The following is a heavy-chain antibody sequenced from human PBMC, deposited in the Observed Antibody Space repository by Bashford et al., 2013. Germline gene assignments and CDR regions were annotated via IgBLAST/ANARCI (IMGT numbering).Heavy chain of an antibody. D-gene: IGHD3-3*01. V-gene: IGHV4-34*01. Sequence: SETLSLTCAVYGGSFTNFHWSWIRQPPEKGLEWIGEIKHSGYTHYNPSLKSRATISVDTSKNQFSLKLTSVTAADTAVYYCLGWLGEKWFDPVGPGNPGHRLL. CDR2: IKHSGYT. CDR3: LGWLGEKWFDP. CDR1: GGSFTNFH. J-gene: IGHJ5*02.